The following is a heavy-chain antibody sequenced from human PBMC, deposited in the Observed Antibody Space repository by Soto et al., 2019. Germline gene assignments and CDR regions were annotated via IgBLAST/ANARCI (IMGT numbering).Heavy chain of an antibody. CDR1: GFTFSSYA. J-gene: IGHJ3*02. Sequence: GGSLRLSCAASGFTFSSYAMSWVRQAPGKGLEWVSAISGSGGSTYYADSVKGRFTISRDNSKNPLFLKMTTLRAEDTALYYCAKDWSSSSGGDAFDIWGQGTMVTVSS. CDR2: ISGSGGST. D-gene: IGHD6-6*01. V-gene: IGHV3-23*01. CDR3: AKDWSSSSGGDAFDI.